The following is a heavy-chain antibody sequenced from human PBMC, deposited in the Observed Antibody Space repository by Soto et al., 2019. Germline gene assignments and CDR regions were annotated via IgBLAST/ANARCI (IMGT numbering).Heavy chain of an antibody. CDR3: ARVVPRDRGWFDP. CDR2: ISSSSSYI. Sequence: GGSLRLSCAASGFTFSSCSMNWVRQAPGEGLEWVSSISSSSSYIYYADSVKGRFTISRDNAKNSLYLQMNSLRAEDTAVYYCARVVPRDRGWFDPWGQGTLVTVSS. V-gene: IGHV3-21*01. J-gene: IGHJ5*02. CDR1: GFTFSSCS.